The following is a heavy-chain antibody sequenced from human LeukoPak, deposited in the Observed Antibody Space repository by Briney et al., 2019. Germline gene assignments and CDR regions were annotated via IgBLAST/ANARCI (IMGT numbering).Heavy chain of an antibody. D-gene: IGHD3-22*01. CDR2: IYYSGST. CDR1: GGSISRYY. CDR3: ARANVYYYDSSGYGPGAFDI. J-gene: IGHJ3*02. V-gene: IGHV4-59*06. Sequence: SETLSLTCTFSGGSISRYYWSWIRQHPGKGLEWIGYIYYSGSTYYNPSLKSRVTISVDTSKNQFSLKLSSVTAADTAVYYCARANVYYYDSSGYGPGAFDIWGQGTMVTVSS.